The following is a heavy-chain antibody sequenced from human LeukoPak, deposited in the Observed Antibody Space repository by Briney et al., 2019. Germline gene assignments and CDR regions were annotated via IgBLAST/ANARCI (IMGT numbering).Heavy chain of an antibody. V-gene: IGHV3-23*01. D-gene: IGHD3-22*01. CDR3: DMGTYYYDSSGYYLDY. Sequence: PGGSLRLSCAASGFTFSSYAMSWVRQAPGKGLEWVSAISGSGGSTYYADSVKGRFTISRDNSKNTLYLQMNSLRAEDTAVYARDMGTYYYDSSGYYLDYWGQGTLVTVSS. CDR2: ISGSGGST. CDR1: GFTFSSYA. J-gene: IGHJ4*02.